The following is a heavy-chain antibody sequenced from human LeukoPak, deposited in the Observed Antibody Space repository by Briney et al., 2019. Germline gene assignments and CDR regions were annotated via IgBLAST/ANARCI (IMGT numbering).Heavy chain of an antibody. J-gene: IGHJ4*02. Sequence: GASVKVSCKASGYTFTGYYMHWVQQAPGQGLEWMGRINPNSGGTNYAQKFQGGVTMTRDTSISTAYMELSRLRSDDTAVYYCARVSGIQLWLLEYWGQGTLVTVSS. CDR1: GYTFTGYY. CDR3: ARVSGIQLWLLEY. CDR2: INPNSGGT. V-gene: IGHV1-2*06. D-gene: IGHD5-18*01.